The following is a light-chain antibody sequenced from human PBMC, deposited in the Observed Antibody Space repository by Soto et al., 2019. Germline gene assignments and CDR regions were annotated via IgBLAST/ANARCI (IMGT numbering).Light chain of an antibody. J-gene: IGLJ3*02. Sequence: SYELTQPPSESVAPGQTARITCGGNNIGNKRVHWYQQKPDQAPVLVVYDVSDRPSGLTERFSGSNTGNTATVTISRVEAGDEADYYCPVWDSSSDWVFGGGTQLTV. V-gene: IGLV3-21*02. CDR1: NIGNKR. CDR2: DVS. CDR3: PVWDSSSDWV.